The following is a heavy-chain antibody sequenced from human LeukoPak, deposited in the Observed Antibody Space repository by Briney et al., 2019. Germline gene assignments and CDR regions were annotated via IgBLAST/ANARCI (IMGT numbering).Heavy chain of an antibody. Sequence: GESLKISCKGSGYNFSSYWIAWVRQMPGKGLEWMGIIYPGDSDTTYSPSFQGHVIISVDKSFSTAYLLWSSLTASDTAIYYCARQMTAITTYDAFDLWGQGTMVTVPS. CDR1: GYNFSSYW. V-gene: IGHV5-51*01. CDR3: ARQMTAITTYDAFDL. J-gene: IGHJ3*01. CDR2: IYPGDSDT. D-gene: IGHD4-11*01.